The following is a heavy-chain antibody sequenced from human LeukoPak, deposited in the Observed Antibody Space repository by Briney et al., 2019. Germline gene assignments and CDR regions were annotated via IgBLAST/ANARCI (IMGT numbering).Heavy chain of an antibody. CDR3: TRTKKYCGGDCSFDY. V-gene: IGHV3-13*04. CDR2: IGTTDDT. J-gene: IGHJ4*02. CDR1: GFXFSSYD. Sequence: PGGSLRLSCGASGFXFSSYDIHWVRQGTGKGQEWVSPIGTTDDTYYPGSVKGRFTISRENAKDSLYLQMNSLRAEDTAVYYCTRTKKYCGGDCSFDYWGQGTLVTVSS. D-gene: IGHD2-21*02.